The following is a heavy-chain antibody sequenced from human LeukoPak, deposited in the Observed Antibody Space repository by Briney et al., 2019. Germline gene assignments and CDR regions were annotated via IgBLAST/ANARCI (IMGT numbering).Heavy chain of an antibody. D-gene: IGHD3-16*01. CDR2: ILNDGSQE. Sequence: GRSLRLSCAASGFTFSSYGMHWVRQAPGKGLEWVAVILNDGSQEKYADSVKGRFTISRDNSKNTLFLQMNSLRAEDTAVYYCARDDALGDNALDIWGQGTMVTVSS. V-gene: IGHV3-33*01. CDR3: ARDDALGDNALDI. CDR1: GFTFSSYG. J-gene: IGHJ3*02.